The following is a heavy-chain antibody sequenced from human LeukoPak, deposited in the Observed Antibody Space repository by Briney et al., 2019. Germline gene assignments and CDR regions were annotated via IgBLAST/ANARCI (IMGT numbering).Heavy chain of an antibody. CDR2: IYHSGST. D-gene: IGHD5-18*01. CDR3: ASEKGYSYGS. Sequence: PSETLSLTCAVSGGSISSGGYSWSWIRQPPGKGLEWIGYIYHSGSTYYNPSLKSRVTISVDRSKNQFSLKLSSVTAADTAVYYCASEKGYSYGSWGQGTLVTVSS. J-gene: IGHJ5*02. V-gene: IGHV4-30-2*01. CDR1: GGSISSGGYS.